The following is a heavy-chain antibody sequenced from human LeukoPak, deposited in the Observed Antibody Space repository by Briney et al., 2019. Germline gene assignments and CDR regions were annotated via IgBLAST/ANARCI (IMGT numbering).Heavy chain of an antibody. V-gene: IGHV3-21*01. CDR1: GFTFSSYS. J-gene: IGHJ4*02. Sequence: GGSLRLSCAASGFTFSSYSMNWVRQAPGKGLEWVSSISSSSSYIYYADSVKGRFTISRDNAKNSLYLQMNSLRAEDTAVYYCARVGVAAAGFDYWGQGTLVTVSS. CDR2: ISSSSSYI. CDR3: ARVGVAAAGFDY. D-gene: IGHD6-13*01.